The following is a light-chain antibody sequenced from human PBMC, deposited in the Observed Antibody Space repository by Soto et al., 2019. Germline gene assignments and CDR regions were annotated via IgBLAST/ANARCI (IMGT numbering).Light chain of an antibody. CDR3: HQPLCLPPT. V-gene: IGKV1-12*01. J-gene: IGKJ1*01. CDR1: QAIDSW. Sequence: DLQMTQSPSSVSASVGDRVTITCRASQAIDSWLAWYQQKPGEAPKLLIFTGSLLHSGVPPRFSGSGSGTDFTLTISSLEPEDFETDYCHQPLCLPPTFGQGNKV. CDR2: TGS.